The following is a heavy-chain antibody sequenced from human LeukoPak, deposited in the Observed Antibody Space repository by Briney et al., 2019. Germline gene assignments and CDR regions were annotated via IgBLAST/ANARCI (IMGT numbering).Heavy chain of an antibody. CDR3: AKYSSSSNYYYGMDV. J-gene: IGHJ6*02. D-gene: IGHD6-13*01. Sequence: GGSLRLSCAASGFTFSNYGMHWVRQAPGKGLDWVAVVSDDGSHKQYADSVKGRFTVSRDNSEKTLYLQTNSLRAEDTAVYYCAKYSSSSNYYYGMDVWGQGTTVTVSS. CDR1: GFTFSNYG. V-gene: IGHV3-30*18. CDR2: VSDDGSHK.